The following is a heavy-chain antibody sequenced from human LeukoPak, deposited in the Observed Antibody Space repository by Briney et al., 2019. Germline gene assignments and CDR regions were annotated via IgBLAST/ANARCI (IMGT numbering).Heavy chain of an antibody. D-gene: IGHD2-2*01. CDR1: GGTFSSYA. Sequence: SVKVSCKASGGTFSSYAISWVRQAPGQGLEWMGGIIPIFGTANYAQKFQGRVTITADESTSTAYMELSSLRSEDTAVYYCARTGKMTVPAAKADAFDIWGQGTMVTVSS. CDR2: IIPIFGTA. J-gene: IGHJ3*02. CDR3: ARTGKMTVPAAKADAFDI. V-gene: IGHV1-69*01.